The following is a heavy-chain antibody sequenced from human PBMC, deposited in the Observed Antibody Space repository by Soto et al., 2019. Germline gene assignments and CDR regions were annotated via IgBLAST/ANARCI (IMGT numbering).Heavy chain of an antibody. CDR3: ARGDNPEY. D-gene: IGHD1-1*01. CDR1: RFTFSSHW. J-gene: IGHJ4*02. CDR2: INEDGSEK. V-gene: IGHV3-7*01. Sequence: EVQLVESGGGLVQPGGSLRLSCAASRFTFSSHWMTWVRQAPGKGLEWVANINEDGSEKYYVDSVKGRFTISRDNAKNSLYLQMNSLRAEDTALFYCARGDNPEYWGQGTLVTVSS.